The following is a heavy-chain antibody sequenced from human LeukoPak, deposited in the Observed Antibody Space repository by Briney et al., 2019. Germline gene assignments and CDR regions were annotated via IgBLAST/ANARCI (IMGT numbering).Heavy chain of an antibody. Sequence: PGTLSLTCVVSGGSITSNWWSWVRQPPGKGLEWIGEIYHSGGTTYNPSLKSRVTISIDTSKTQFSLKLNSVTAADTAVYYCARDRGSGWGLDYWGQGTLVTVSS. CDR2: IYHSGGT. D-gene: IGHD6-19*01. V-gene: IGHV4-4*03. CDR3: ARDRGSGWGLDY. CDR1: GGSITSNW. J-gene: IGHJ4*02.